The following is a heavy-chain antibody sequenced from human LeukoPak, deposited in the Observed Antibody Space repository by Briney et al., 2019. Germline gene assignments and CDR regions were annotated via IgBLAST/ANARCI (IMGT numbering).Heavy chain of an antibody. Sequence: PGRSLRLSCEASGFTFSSYGMHWVRQAPGKGLEWVALIWYDGTNKYYADSVKGRFTISRDNSKDTLYLQMNSLRAEDTALYYCARGQEYYYDSSAYSKFDYWGQGTLVTVSS. CDR2: IWYDGTNK. D-gene: IGHD3-22*01. CDR1: GFTFSSYG. J-gene: IGHJ4*02. CDR3: ARGQEYYYDSSAYSKFDY. V-gene: IGHV3-33*01.